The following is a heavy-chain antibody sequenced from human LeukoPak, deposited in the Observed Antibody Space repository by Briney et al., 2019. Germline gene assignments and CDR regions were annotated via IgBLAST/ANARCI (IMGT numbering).Heavy chain of an antibody. D-gene: IGHD6-13*01. Sequence: PSETLSLTCAVYGGSFSGYYWSWIRQPPGKGLEWIGEINHSGSTNYKPSLKSRVTISVDTSKNQFSLKLSSVTAADTAVYYCARGRLYSSSLLDYWGQGTLVTVSS. CDR2: INHSGST. V-gene: IGHV4-34*01. CDR1: GGSFSGYY. J-gene: IGHJ4*02. CDR3: ARGRLYSSSLLDY.